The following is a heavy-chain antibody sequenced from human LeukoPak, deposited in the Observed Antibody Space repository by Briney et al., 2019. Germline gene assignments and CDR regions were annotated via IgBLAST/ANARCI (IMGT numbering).Heavy chain of an antibody. CDR2: IYSGGST. V-gene: IGHV3-66*01. D-gene: IGHD6-13*01. J-gene: IGHJ4*02. Sequence: GGSLRLSYAASGFTVSSSYITWVRQAPGKGLEWVSVIYSGGSTHYAGSVKGRFTISRDNSKNTVYLQMNSLRAEDTAVYHCARAPYSSSWYFDYWGQGTLVTVSS. CDR1: GFTVSSSY. CDR3: ARAPYSSSWYFDY.